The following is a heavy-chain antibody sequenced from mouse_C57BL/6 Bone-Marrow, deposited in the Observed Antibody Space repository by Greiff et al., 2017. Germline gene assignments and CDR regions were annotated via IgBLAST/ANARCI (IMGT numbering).Heavy chain of an antibody. Sequence: VPLQQSGAELVRPGTSVKVSCKASGYAFTNYVIEWVKQRPGQSLEWVGVLNPGSGGTNYKEKLKGRVTLTADKSSSTAYMQLSSLTSDDSAVYFYARHQGYFDYWGQGTTLTVSS. CDR2: LNPGSGGT. CDR1: GYAFTNYV. V-gene: IGHV1-54*01. CDR3: ARHQGYFDY. J-gene: IGHJ2*01.